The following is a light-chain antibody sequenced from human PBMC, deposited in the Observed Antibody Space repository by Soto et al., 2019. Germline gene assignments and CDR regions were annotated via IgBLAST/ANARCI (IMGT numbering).Light chain of an antibody. V-gene: IGKV3-15*01. Sequence: IVMTQSPATLSVSPGERATLSCRASQAVSSNLAWYQQKPGQAPRLLIYAASTRAAGIPDRFSGSGSGTGFTLTITSLQSEDFAIYYCQQYNKWPFTFGPGTKVDI. J-gene: IGKJ3*01. CDR3: QQYNKWPFT. CDR2: AAS. CDR1: QAVSSN.